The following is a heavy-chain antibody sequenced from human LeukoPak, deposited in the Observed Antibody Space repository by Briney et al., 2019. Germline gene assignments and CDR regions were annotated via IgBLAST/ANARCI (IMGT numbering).Heavy chain of an antibody. Sequence: HTGGSLRLSCAASGFTFSSYWMSWVRQAPGKGLEWVANIKQDGSEKYYVDSVKGRFTISRDNAKNSLYLQMNSLRAEDTAVYYCARGWSTAEAMSLNPRKYYFDYWGQGTLVTVSS. J-gene: IGHJ4*02. CDR2: IKQDGSEK. V-gene: IGHV3-7*01. CDR1: GFTFSSYW. CDR3: ARGWSTAEAMSLNPRKYYFDY. D-gene: IGHD6-13*01.